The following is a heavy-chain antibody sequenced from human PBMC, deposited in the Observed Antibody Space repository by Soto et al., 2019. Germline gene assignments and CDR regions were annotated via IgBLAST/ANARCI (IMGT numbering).Heavy chain of an antibody. J-gene: IGHJ4*02. CDR1: GYTFVNYY. Sequence: ASVKVSCKASGYTFVNYYIHWVRQAPGQGLEWMGWVNPRSGDTNYAQRFQGRVTMTRDTSISTAYMELSRLRSDDTAVYYCARQLAYCGGDCYTEPIEYWGQGTLVTVSS. D-gene: IGHD2-21*02. V-gene: IGHV1-2*02. CDR3: ARQLAYCGGDCYTEPIEY. CDR2: VNPRSGDT.